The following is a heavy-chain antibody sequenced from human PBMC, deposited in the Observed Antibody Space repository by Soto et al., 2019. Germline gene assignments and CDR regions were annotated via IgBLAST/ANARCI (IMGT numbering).Heavy chain of an antibody. J-gene: IGHJ6*02. D-gene: IGHD3-10*01. CDR2: INTYNSNT. CDR1: GYTFTSYG. Sequence: QVQLVQSGVEVKKPGASVKVSCKASGYTFTSYGINWVRQAPGQGLEWMGWINTYNSNTSYARKLQGRVTMTTDTSTSTAYMELRSLRSDDTAVYYCARSITMVRGTPRIMDVWGQGTTVTVSS. V-gene: IGHV1-18*04. CDR3: ARSITMVRGTPRIMDV.